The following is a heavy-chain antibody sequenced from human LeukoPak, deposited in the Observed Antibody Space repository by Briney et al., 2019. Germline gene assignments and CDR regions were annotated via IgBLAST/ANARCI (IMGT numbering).Heavy chain of an antibody. D-gene: IGHD3-16*01. Sequence: RGSPRPSRAASGFTLSDYYMSWSRQAPGKGPEWGSYISSTSSYTNYADSVKGRFTISRDNSKNSLFLQMNSLKAEDTAVYYCARDDWERDFWGQGTLVTVSS. CDR3: ARDDWERDF. V-gene: IGHV3-11*06. CDR2: ISSTSSYT. CDR1: GFTLSDYY. J-gene: IGHJ4*02.